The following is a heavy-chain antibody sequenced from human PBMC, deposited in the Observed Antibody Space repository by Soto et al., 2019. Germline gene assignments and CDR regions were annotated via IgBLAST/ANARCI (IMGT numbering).Heavy chain of an antibody. Sequence: EVQLLESGGGLVQPGGSLRLSCAASGFTFSAYGMSWVRQAPGKGPEWVSGISGSAYESKYAESVKGRFTVSRDNSRNTLYLQMHSLRAEDTGVYYCAKDRTATFQYYFDYWGQGALITVSS. D-gene: IGHD5-18*01. V-gene: IGHV3-23*01. CDR1: GFTFSAYG. CDR3: AKDRTATFQYYFDY. CDR2: ISGSAYES. J-gene: IGHJ4*02.